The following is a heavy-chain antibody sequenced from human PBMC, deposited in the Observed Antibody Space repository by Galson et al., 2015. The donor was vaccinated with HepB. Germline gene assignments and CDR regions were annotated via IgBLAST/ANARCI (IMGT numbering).Heavy chain of an antibody. CDR1: GFTFSSYA. D-gene: IGHD2-2*01. CDR3: ARGKYPLPYYYYYMDV. V-gene: IGHV3-30-3*01. CDR2: ISYDGSNK. J-gene: IGHJ6*03. Sequence: SLRLSCAASGFTFSSYAMHWVRQAPGKGLEWVAVISYDGSNKYYADSVKGRFTISRDNSKNTLYLQMNSLRAEDTAVYYCARGKYPLPYYYYYMDVWGKGTTVTVSS.